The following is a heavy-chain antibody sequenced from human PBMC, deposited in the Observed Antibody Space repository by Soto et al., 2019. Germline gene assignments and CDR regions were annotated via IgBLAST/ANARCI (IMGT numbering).Heavy chain of an antibody. J-gene: IGHJ3*02. D-gene: IGHD6-6*01. CDR3: ARDRIAARHDAFDI. V-gene: IGHV1-69*01. Sequence: QVQLVQSGAEVKKPGSSVKVSCKASGGTFSSYAISWVRQAPGQGLEWMGGIIPIFGTANYAQKFQGRVTITADESTSTDYMELSSLRSEDTAVYYCARDRIAARHDAFDIWGQGPMVTVSS. CDR2: IIPIFGTA. CDR1: GGTFSSYA.